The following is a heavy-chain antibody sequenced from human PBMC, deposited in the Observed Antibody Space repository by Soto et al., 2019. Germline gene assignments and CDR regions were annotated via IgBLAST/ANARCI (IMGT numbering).Heavy chain of an antibody. CDR3: ARGGYYDSTWGKLSHYGLDV. CDR1: GYTFIRYG. V-gene: IGHV1-18*01. Sequence: QVPLVQSAGEVKKPGASVKVSCKASGYTFIRYGITWVRQAPGQGLEWMGWISPYNDYTIYAQKLQGRVTMTTDTSKRTVYLDLRSLKSDDTAVYYCARGGYYDSTWGKLSHYGLDVWGQGTSVTVSS. CDR2: ISPYNDYT. D-gene: IGHD3-22*01. J-gene: IGHJ6*02.